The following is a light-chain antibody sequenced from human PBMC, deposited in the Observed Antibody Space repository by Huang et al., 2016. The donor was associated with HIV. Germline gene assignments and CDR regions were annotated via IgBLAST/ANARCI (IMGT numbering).Light chain of an antibody. CDR2: GAS. Sequence: EIVLTQSPGTLSLSPGERATLSCRARQSVSSSYLACYQQKPGQAPRLLIYGASSRATGVPDRLSGSGSGTDFTLTISRLEPEDFAVYYCQQYGSSPYTFGQGTKLEIK. CDR1: QSVSSSY. J-gene: IGKJ2*01. V-gene: IGKV3-20*01. CDR3: QQYGSSPYT.